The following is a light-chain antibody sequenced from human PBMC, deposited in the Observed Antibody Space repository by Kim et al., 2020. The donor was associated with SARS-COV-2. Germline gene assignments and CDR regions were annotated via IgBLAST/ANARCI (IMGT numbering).Light chain of an antibody. CDR3: AAWHDSLNGVG. V-gene: IGLV1-44*01. J-gene: IGLJ2*01. Sequence: QSVLTQPPSASGTPGQRVTISCSGSSSNIGSNTVNWYQQLPGTAPKLLIYSNNQRPSGVPDRFSGSKSGTSASLAISGLQSEDEADYYCAAWHDSLNGVGFGGGTQLTVL. CDR1: SSNIGSNT. CDR2: SNN.